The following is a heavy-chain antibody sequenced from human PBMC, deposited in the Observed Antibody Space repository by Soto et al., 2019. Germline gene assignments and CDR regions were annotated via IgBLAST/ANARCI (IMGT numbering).Heavy chain of an antibody. CDR3: ARDSSIVGAIHIDY. J-gene: IGHJ4*02. V-gene: IGHV1-18*01. D-gene: IGHD1-26*01. CDR2: TSAYNGNT. Sequence: GASVKVSCKTSGYTFTSSGISWVRQAPGQGLEWMGWTSAYNGNTNYAQKLQGRVTMTTDTSTSTAYMELRSLRSDDTAVYYCARDSSIVGAIHIDYWGQGTLVTVSS. CDR1: GYTFTSSG.